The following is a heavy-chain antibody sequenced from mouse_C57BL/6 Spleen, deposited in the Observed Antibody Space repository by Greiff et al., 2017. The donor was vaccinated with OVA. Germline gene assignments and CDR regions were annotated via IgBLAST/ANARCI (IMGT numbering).Heavy chain of an antibody. V-gene: IGHV1-26*01. D-gene: IGHD3-2*02. CDR2: INPNNGGT. J-gene: IGHJ2*01. CDR3: ARGTAQADFDY. CDR1: GYTFTDYY. Sequence: VQLQQSGPELVKPGASVKISCKASGYTFTDYYMNWVKQSPGKGLEWIGDINPNNGGTSYNQKFKGKATLTVDKSSSTAYMELRSLTSEDSAVYYCARGTAQADFDYWGQGTTLTVSS.